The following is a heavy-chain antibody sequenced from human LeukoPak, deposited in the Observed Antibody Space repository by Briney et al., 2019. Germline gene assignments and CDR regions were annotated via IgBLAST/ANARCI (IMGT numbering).Heavy chain of an antibody. CDR3: ARHGTISSESYFDY. V-gene: IGHV4-59*08. D-gene: IGHD1-14*01. CDR1: GGSISSYY. CDR2: ISYSGST. Sequence: SETLSLTCTVSGGSISSYYWSWIRQPPGKGLEWIGYISYSGSTNYNPSLKSRVTISIDTSKNQFSLKLRSVTAADTAVYYCARHGTISSESYFDYWGQGALVTVSS. J-gene: IGHJ4*02.